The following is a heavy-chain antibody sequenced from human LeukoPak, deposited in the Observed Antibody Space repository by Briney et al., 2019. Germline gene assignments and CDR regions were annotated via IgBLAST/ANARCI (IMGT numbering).Heavy chain of an antibody. J-gene: IGHJ3*02. V-gene: IGHV3-74*01. Sequence: GGSLRLSCAGSGFNFSTYEMNWVRQAPGKGLVWVSRINSDGRSTKYADSVKGRFTISRDNAKNTLYLQMDSLRAEDTAVYYCVRDRAVSPFPPDAFDMWGQGTMVTVAS. CDR2: INSDGRST. CDR1: GFNFSTYE. CDR3: VRDRAVSPFPPDAFDM. D-gene: IGHD4-17*01.